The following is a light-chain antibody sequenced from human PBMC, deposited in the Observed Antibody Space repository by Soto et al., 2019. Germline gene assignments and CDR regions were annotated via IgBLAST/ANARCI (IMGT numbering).Light chain of an antibody. CDR1: SSDIGGYNY. Sequence: QSVLTQPASVSGSPGQSITISCTGTSSDIGGYNYVSWYQQHPGKAPKLMISEVTNRPSGVSNRFSGSKSGNTASLTISGLQTEDEAYYYCSSYTTSTSFILFGGGTKLTVL. V-gene: IGLV2-14*01. J-gene: IGLJ2*01. CDR2: EVT. CDR3: SSYTTSTSFIL.